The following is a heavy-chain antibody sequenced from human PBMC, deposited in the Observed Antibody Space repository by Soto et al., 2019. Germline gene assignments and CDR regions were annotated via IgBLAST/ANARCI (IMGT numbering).Heavy chain of an antibody. V-gene: IGHV4-39*01. D-gene: IGHD5-12*01. J-gene: IGHJ6*02. Sequence: SETLSLTCTVSGGSISSSSYYSGWIRQPPGKGLEWIGSIYYSGSTYYNPSLKSRVTISVDTSKNQFSLKLSSVTAADTAVYYCARLLRHNYYGMDVWGQGTTVT. CDR2: IYYSGST. CDR1: GGSISSSSYY. CDR3: ARLLRHNYYGMDV.